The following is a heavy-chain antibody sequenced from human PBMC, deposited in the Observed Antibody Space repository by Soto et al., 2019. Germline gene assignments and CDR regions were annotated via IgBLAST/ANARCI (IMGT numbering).Heavy chain of an antibody. Sequence: HGHLVQSGAEVKKPGSSVKVSCKASGDIFDNYAISWVRQAPGQGLEWLGGISPVIGTTHYAQRFQGRLTITADRSTMTTYMELSGLKSEDTAIYFCARDYSGYDPALNRFDPWGQGTLVTVSS. D-gene: IGHD5-12*01. J-gene: IGHJ5*02. CDR2: ISPVIGTT. V-gene: IGHV1-69*06. CDR3: ARDYSGYDPALNRFDP. CDR1: GDIFDNYA.